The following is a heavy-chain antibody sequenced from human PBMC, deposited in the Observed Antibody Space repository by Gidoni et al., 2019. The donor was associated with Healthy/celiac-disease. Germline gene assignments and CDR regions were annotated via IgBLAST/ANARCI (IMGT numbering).Heavy chain of an antibody. V-gene: IGHV5-10-1*03. D-gene: IGHD2-2*01. CDR3: ARQGTYCSSTSCYYYMDV. CDR1: GYSFNSYW. Sequence: EVQLVQSGAEVKKPGESLRISCKGSGYSFNSYWISWVRQMPGKGLEWMGRIDPSDSYTNYSPSFQGHVTISADKSISTAYLQWSSLKASDTAMYYCARQGTYCSSTSCYYYMDVWGKGTTVTVSS. CDR2: IDPSDSYT. J-gene: IGHJ6*03.